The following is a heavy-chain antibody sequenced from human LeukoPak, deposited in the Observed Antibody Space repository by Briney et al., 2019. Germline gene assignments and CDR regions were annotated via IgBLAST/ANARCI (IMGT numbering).Heavy chain of an antibody. Sequence: SETLSLTCTVSGYSISSGYYWSWIRQPPGKGLEWIGYIYYSGSTNYNPSLKSRVTISVDTSKNQFSLKLSSVTAADTAVYYCARSARIAVAGTLGYYYYYMDVWGKGTTVTISS. D-gene: IGHD6-19*01. J-gene: IGHJ6*03. V-gene: IGHV4-61*01. CDR3: ARSARIAVAGTLGYYYYYMDV. CDR1: GYSISSGYY. CDR2: IYYSGST.